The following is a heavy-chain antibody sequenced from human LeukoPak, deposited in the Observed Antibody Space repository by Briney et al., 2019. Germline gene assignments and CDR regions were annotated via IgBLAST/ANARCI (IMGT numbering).Heavy chain of an antibody. J-gene: IGHJ4*02. CDR1: GLSVSSTF. CDR2: VFGGGGT. V-gene: IGHV3-53*01. CDR3: ARTYTNNAGYYLY. D-gene: IGHD3-22*01. Sequence: GGSPRLSCAASGLSVSSTFMSWVRQTPGKGLEWASSVFGGGGTRYADSVMGRFTISRDNSKSTLYLQMNSLRAEDTAVYYCARTYTNNAGYYLYWGQGTLVTVSS.